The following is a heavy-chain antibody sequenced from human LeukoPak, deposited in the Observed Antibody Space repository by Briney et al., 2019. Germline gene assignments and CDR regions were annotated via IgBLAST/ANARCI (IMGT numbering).Heavy chain of an antibody. CDR1: GFTFSSYS. CDR2: ISSSSSYI. CDR3: AKGFHLYDYGDPGVAFDI. V-gene: IGHV3-21*04. Sequence: GGSLRLSCAASGFTFSSYSMNWVRQAPGKGLEWVSSISSSSSYIYYADSVKGRFTISRDNAKNSLYLQMNSLRAEDTALYYCAKGFHLYDYGDPGVAFDIWGQGTMVTVSS. J-gene: IGHJ3*02. D-gene: IGHD4-17*01.